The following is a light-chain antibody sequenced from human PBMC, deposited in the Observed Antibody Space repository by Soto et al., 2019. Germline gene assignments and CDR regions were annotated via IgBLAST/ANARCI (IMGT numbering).Light chain of an antibody. Sequence: QAALTQPASVCGSPGQSMTISCTGASSDLGDYNYVSWYQQHPGKAPKLMIYDVSSRPSGVSDRFSGSKSGNTASLTISGLQAEDEADYYCTSYTTTGTYVFATGTKVTVL. CDR1: SSDLGDYNY. CDR2: DVS. CDR3: TSYTTTGTYV. J-gene: IGLJ1*01. V-gene: IGLV2-14*03.